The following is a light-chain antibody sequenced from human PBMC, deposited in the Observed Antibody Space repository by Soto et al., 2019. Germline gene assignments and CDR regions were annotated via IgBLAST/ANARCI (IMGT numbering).Light chain of an antibody. Sequence: SYELTQPPSVSVAPGKTARITCGGNNIASKSVHWYQQKPGQAPLLVIYYDSDRPSGIPERLSGSNSGNTATLTISRVEDGDEADYYCQVWDSSSDHVVFGGGTKLTVL. V-gene: IGLV3-21*04. CDR2: YDS. J-gene: IGLJ2*01. CDR1: NIASKS. CDR3: QVWDSSSDHVV.